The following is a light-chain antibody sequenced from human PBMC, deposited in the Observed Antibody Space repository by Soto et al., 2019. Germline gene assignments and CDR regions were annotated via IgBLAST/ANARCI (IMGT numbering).Light chain of an antibody. CDR2: EVS. J-gene: IGLJ1*01. CDR1: SSDIGVYDF. Sequence: QSVLTQPPSASGSPGQSVTISCTGTSSDIGVYDFVSWYQQHPGKAPKVIIYEVSQRPSGVPDRFSGSKSGNTASLTVSGLQTEDEADYYCSAYAGSNNFVFGSGTKVTVL. V-gene: IGLV2-8*01. CDR3: SAYAGSNNFV.